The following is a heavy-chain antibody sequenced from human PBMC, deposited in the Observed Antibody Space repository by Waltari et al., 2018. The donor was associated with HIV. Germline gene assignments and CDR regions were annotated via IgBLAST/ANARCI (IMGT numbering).Heavy chain of an antibody. CDR3: ARTSWPDYSSDY. V-gene: IGHV1-18*01. Sequence: QVQLVQSGGEVKKPGASVKVSCKGSGYNFNIYGVTWVRQAPGQGLEWMGWISVYNGNTDYAQELQGRVTMTADTSTNTAYMELRSLTSDDTAVYFCARTSWPDYSSDYWGQGTLVTVSS. CDR1: GYNFNIYG. D-gene: IGHD2-21*01. CDR2: ISVYNGNT. J-gene: IGHJ4*02.